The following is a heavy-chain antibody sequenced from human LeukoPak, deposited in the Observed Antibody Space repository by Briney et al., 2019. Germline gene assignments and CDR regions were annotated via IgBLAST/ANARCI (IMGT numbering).Heavy chain of an antibody. D-gene: IGHD3-10*01. V-gene: IGHV4-59*08. CDR3: ARVYGSGSYYNGYYYYYMDV. Sequence: SETLSLTCRVSGGSTTGPYWSWIRQPPGKGLEWIGYIYYSGTTQYNPSHKSRVTIAVDTSKNQFPLKLSSVAAADTAVYYCARVYGSGSYYNGYYYYYMDVWGKGTTVTISS. CDR1: GGSTTGPY. J-gene: IGHJ6*03. CDR2: IYYSGTT.